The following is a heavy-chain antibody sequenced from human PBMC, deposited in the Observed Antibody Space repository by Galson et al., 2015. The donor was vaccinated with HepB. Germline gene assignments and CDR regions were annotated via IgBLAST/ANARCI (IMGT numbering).Heavy chain of an antibody. J-gene: IGHJ4*02. V-gene: IGHV1-46*03. Sequence: SVKVSCKASGYIFTTYYMHWVRQAPGQGLEWMGIVTPSGGGTSYAQKFQGRVTMTRDTSTSTFYMELSSLRSEDTAVYYCARDGAVAGTGFDYWGPGTLVTVSS. CDR2: VTPSGGGT. D-gene: IGHD6-19*01. CDR3: ARDGAVAGTGFDY. CDR1: GYIFTTYY.